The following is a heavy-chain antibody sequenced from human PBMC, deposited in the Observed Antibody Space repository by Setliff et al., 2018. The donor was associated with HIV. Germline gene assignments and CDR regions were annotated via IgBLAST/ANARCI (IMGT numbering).Heavy chain of an antibody. CDR2: INAGNGNT. J-gene: IGHJ3*01. Sequence: ASVKVSCKASGYTFTAYAMHWVRQAPGQRLEWMGWINAGNGNTKYSQRFQGRVTITRDASASTAYMELSSLRSEDTAVYYCARGLRYFDWLTHLGAFDFWGRGTMVTVSS. D-gene: IGHD3-9*01. V-gene: IGHV1-3*01. CDR3: ARGLRYFDWLTHLGAFDF. CDR1: GYTFTAYA.